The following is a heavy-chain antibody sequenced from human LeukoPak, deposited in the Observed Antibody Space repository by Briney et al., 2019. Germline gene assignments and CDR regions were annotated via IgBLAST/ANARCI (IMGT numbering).Heavy chain of an antibody. D-gene: IGHD3-3*01. CDR1: GFTFSSYA. CDR2: ISSNGGST. J-gene: IGHJ4*02. CDR3: ARDQGYDFWSGYHGFDY. V-gene: IGHV3-64*01. Sequence: GGSLRLSCAASGFTFSSYAMHWVRQAPGKGLEYVSAISSNGGSTYYANSVKGRFTISRDNSKNTLYLQMGSLRAEDMAVYYCARDQGYDFWSGYHGFDYWGQGTLVTVSS.